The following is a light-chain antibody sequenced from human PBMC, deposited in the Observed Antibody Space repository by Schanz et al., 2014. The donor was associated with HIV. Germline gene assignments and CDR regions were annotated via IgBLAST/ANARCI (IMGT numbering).Light chain of an antibody. CDR3: QSFDSSLSAVV. V-gene: IGLV1-40*01. J-gene: IGLJ2*01. CDR2: ANT. Sequence: QSVLTQPPSVSGAPGQRVTISCTGTRSNIGTGFDVHWYQLLPGTAPKVLIFANTHRPSGVPDRFSGSKSGTSASLAITGLQAEDEADYYCQSFDSSLSAVVFGGGTKLT. CDR1: RSNIGTGFD.